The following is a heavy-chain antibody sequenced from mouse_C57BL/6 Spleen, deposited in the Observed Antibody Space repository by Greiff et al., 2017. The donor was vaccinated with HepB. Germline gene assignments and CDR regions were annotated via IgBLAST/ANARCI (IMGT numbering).Heavy chain of an antibody. V-gene: IGHV1-54*01. J-gene: IGHJ1*03. CDR3: ARGDGYYPHWYFDV. D-gene: IGHD2-3*01. CDR1: GYAFTNYL. Sequence: VQLQQSGAELVRPGTSVKVSCKASGYAFTNYLIEWVKQRPGQGLEWIGVINPGSGGTNYNEKFKGKATLTADKSSSTAYMQLSSLTSEDSAVYFCARGDGYYPHWYFDVWGTGTTVTVSS. CDR2: INPGSGGT.